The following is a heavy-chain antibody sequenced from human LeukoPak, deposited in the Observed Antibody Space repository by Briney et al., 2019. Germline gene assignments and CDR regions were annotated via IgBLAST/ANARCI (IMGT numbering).Heavy chain of an antibody. CDR1: GFGLDGYT. J-gene: IGHJ4*02. D-gene: IGHD3-10*01. CDR2: INWNGDET. Sequence: GGSLRLSCAASGFGLDGYTMHWVRQFPGKGLEWVSLINWNGDETYYSDSVKGRFTISRDNAKNSLYLQMNSLRAEDTAVYYCASFRWFGELLWDYWGQGTLVTVSS. CDR3: ASFRWFGELLWDY. V-gene: IGHV3-43*01.